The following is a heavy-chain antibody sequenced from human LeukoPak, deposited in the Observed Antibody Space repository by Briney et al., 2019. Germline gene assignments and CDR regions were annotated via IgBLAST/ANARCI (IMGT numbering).Heavy chain of an antibody. Sequence: PGGSLRLSCAASGFTFSSYWMHWVRQAPGKGLVWVSRINSDGSRTSYADSVKGRFTISRDNAKNTLYLQMNSLRAEDTAVYYCALNRGGSTRFDPWGQGTLVTVSS. V-gene: IGHV3-74*01. CDR1: GFTFSSYW. J-gene: IGHJ5*02. D-gene: IGHD1/OR15-1a*01. CDR2: INSDGSRT. CDR3: ALNRGGSTRFDP.